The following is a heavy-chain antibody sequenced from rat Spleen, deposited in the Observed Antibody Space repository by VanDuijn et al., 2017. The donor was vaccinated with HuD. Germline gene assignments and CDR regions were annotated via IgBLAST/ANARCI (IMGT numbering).Heavy chain of an antibody. Sequence: EVQLVESGGGLVQPGRSMKLSCAASGFTFSNYGMAWVRQTPTKGLEWVASISTGGDNTYFRDSVKGRFTISRDNAKNTQYLQMDSLRSEDTATYYCAGVGLGAHDHWGQGVMVTVSS. CDR3: AGVGLGAHDH. D-gene: IGHD5-1*01. V-gene: IGHV5S14*01. CDR2: ISTGGDNT. J-gene: IGHJ2*01. CDR1: GFTFSNYG.